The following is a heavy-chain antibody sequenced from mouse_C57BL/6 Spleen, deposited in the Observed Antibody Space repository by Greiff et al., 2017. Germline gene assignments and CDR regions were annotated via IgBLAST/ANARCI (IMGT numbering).Heavy chain of an antibody. D-gene: IGHD1-1*01. CDR1: GYTFTSYW. CDR2: INPSNGGT. J-gene: IGHJ4*01. CDR3: ARGGRSSSYAMDY. V-gene: IGHV1-53*01. Sequence: QVQLQQPGTELVKPGASVKLSCKASGYTFTSYWMHWVKQRPGQGLEWIGNINPSNGGTNYNEKFKSKDTLTVDKSSSTAYMQLSSLTSEDSAVYYCARGGRSSSYAMDYWGQGTSVTVSS.